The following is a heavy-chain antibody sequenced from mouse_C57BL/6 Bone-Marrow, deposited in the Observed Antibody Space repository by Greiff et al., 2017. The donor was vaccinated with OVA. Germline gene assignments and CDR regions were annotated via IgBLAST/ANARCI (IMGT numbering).Heavy chain of an antibody. V-gene: IGHV1-61*01. CDR3: ATDN. CDR2: IYPSDSET. J-gene: IGHJ1*03. CDR1: GYTFTSYW. Sequence: QVQLQQPGAELVRPGSSVKLSCKASGYTFTSYWMYWVKQRPGQGLEWIGNIYPSDSETHYNQKIKDKATLTVNNSSSTAYMQLSSLTSEDSAVYDYATDNWGTGATVTFYS.